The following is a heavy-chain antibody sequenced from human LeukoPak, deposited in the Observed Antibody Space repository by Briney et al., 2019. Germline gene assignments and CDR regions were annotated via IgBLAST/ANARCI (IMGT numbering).Heavy chain of an antibody. J-gene: IGHJ4*02. CDR1: GGTFNSYV. V-gene: IGHV1-69*13. CDR2: IIPMFGTA. Sequence: SVKVSCKASGGTFNSYVVSWVRQAPGQVLEWMGGIIPMFGTANYAQKFLGRVTITADESTNTAYKELSSLISEDTAVYYCARDYDSSGYYNWGQGTLVTVSS. CDR3: ARDYDSSGYYN. D-gene: IGHD3-22*01.